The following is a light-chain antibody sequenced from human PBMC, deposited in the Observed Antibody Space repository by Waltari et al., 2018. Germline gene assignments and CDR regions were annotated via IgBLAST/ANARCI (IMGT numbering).Light chain of an antibody. V-gene: IGLV1-51*02. J-gene: IGLJ7*01. CDR3: GTWDSSLSGAV. CDR1: RSNIGNNY. Sequence: QSVLTQPPSVSPAPGQRVTIPCSGGRSNIGNNYVSWYRQFPGTAPKLLIYENSERPSGIPGRFSGSKSGTSATLDITGLQAGDEADYYCGTWDSSLSGAVFGGGTHLTVL. CDR2: ENS.